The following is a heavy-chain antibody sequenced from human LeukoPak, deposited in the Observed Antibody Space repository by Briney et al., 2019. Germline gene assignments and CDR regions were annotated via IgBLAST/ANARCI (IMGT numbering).Heavy chain of an antibody. CDR1: WDSVSSNSAA. CDR3: ASSSSWYEQNWFDP. D-gene: IGHD6-13*01. CDR2: TYYRSKWYN. J-gene: IGHJ5*02. V-gene: IGHV6-1*01. Sequence: SQTLSLTCAISWDSVSSNSAAWNWIRQSPSRGLEWLGRTYYRSKWYNDYAVSVKSRITINPDTSKNQFSLQLNSVTPEDTAVYYCASSSSWYEQNWFDPWGQGTLVTVSS.